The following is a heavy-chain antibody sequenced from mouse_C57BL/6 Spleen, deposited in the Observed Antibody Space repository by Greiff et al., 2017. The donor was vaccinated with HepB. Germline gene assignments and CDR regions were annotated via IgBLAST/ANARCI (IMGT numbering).Heavy chain of an antibody. J-gene: IGHJ3*01. D-gene: IGHD1-1*01. Sequence: EVKLVESGGGLVQPGGSLKLSYAASGFTFSDYYMYWVRQTPEKRLEWVAYISNGGGSTYYPDTVKGRFTISRDNAKNTLYLQMSRLKSEDTAMYYCASTTVVPFAYWGQGTLVTVSA. CDR3: ASTTVVPFAY. CDR1: GFTFSDYY. V-gene: IGHV5-12*01. CDR2: ISNGGGST.